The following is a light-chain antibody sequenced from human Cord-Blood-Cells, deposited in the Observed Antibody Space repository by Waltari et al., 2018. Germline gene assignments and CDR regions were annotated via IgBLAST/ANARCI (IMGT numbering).Light chain of an antibody. CDR2: ATS. J-gene: IGKJ4*02. CDR1: QSISSY. Sequence: DIHLTQSPSSLSASVGDRVTITRRAMQSISSYLNWYQQKPGKAPKHLLYATSSLQSGVPSRSSGSGSATDFTLPISSRQPEEFATYYCRKSYREPLTFGRGTKVEIK. V-gene: IGKV1-39*01. CDR3: RKSYREPLT.